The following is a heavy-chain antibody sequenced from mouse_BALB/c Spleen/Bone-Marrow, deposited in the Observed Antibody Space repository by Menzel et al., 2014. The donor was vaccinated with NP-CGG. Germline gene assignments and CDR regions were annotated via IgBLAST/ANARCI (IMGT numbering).Heavy chain of an antibody. V-gene: IGHV1-9*01. CDR1: GYTFSSYW. J-gene: IGHJ4*01. CDR2: ILPGSGST. Sequence: QVQLQQSGAELMKPGASVKISCKATGYTFSSYWIEWVKQRPGHGLEWIGEILPGSGSTNYNEKFKGKATFTADTSSNTAYMQLSGLTSEDSAVYYCGNYYAMDYWGQGTSVTVSS. CDR3: GNYYAMDY.